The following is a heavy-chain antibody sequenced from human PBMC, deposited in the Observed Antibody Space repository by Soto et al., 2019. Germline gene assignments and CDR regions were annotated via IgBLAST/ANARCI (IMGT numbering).Heavy chain of an antibody. Sequence: QVQLQESGPGLVKPSQTLSLTCTVSGGSITSSGYYWSWIRQHPGEGLEWIGFTSNSGSTYYKPCLDSRVTISVDTSSKQFSLNLKSVTAADTVVYYCARGGGSTKVDYWGQGTLVTVSP. CDR3: ARGGGSTKVDY. V-gene: IGHV4-31*03. CDR2: TSNSGST. D-gene: IGHD2-2*01. J-gene: IGHJ4*02. CDR1: GGSITSSGYY.